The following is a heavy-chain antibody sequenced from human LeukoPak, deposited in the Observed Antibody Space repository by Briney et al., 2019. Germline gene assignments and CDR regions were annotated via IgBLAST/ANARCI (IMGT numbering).Heavy chain of an antibody. J-gene: IGHJ5*02. D-gene: IGHD3-10*01. CDR3: PRYGSGSFTWFDP. V-gene: IGHV4-39*07. Sequence: SETLSLTCTVSGGSISSGSYDWGWIRQPPGKGLEWIGSIYYRGSTYYTPPLQRRLTLSVHTSKPQSSLELTSVPAPDTAVYYCPRYGSGSFTWFDPWGPGTLVTVSP. CDR1: GGSISSGSYD. CDR2: IYYRGST.